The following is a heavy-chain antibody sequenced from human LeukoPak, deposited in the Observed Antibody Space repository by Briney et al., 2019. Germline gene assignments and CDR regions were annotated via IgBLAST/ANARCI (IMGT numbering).Heavy chain of an antibody. CDR3: ASPGVPAADFHGAFDI. D-gene: IGHD2-2*01. J-gene: IGHJ3*02. CDR2: ISYDGSNK. Sequence: GGSLRLSCAASGFTFSSYAMHWVRQAPGKGLEWVAVISYDGSNKYYADSVKGRFTISRDNSKNTLYLQMNSLRSEDTAVYYCASPGVPAADFHGAFDIWGQGTMVTVSS. CDR1: GFTFSSYA. V-gene: IGHV3-30-3*01.